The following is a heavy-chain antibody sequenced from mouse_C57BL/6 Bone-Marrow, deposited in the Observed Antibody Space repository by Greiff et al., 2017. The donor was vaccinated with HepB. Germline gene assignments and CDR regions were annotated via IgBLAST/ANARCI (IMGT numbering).Heavy chain of an antibody. J-gene: IGHJ2*01. Sequence: QVQLQQSGAELARPGASVKLSCKASGYTFTSYGISWVKQRTGQGLEWIGEIYPRSGNTYYNEKFKGKATLTANKSSSTAYMELRSLTSEDSAVYFWAREVLLRPCDYWGQGTTLTVSS. CDR3: AREVLLRPCDY. CDR1: GYTFTSYG. CDR2: IYPRSGNT. V-gene: IGHV1-81*01. D-gene: IGHD1-2*01.